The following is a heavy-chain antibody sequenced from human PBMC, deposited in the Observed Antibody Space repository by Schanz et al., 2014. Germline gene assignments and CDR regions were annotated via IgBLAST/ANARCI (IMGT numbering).Heavy chain of an antibody. CDR1: GYTFTTYY. Sequence: QLMQSGAEVKKPGVSVKVSCKASGYTFTTYYIHWVRQAPGQGLEWMGKINPSSGTTRIAQNFQGRLTVTRDTSTSTVNMELSSLRSEDTAVYYCATETSRTWFYNGVDVWGQGTTVTVSS. V-gene: IGHV1-46*01. J-gene: IGHJ6*02. CDR3: ATETSRTWFYNGVDV. D-gene: IGHD2-2*01. CDR2: INPSSGTT.